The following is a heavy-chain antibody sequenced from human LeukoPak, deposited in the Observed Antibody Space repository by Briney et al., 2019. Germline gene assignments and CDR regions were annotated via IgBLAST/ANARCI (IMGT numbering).Heavy chain of an antibody. Sequence: PGGSLRLSCAASGFTFRSYDMHWVRQAPGKGLEWVTIISYDGSNKYYADSVKGRFAISWDNSKNTLYLQMSSLRVEDTAVYCCAKRKDGYSLDPWGQGTLVTVSS. CDR3: AKRKDGYSLDP. CDR2: ISYDGSNK. J-gene: IGHJ5*02. V-gene: IGHV3-30*18. CDR1: GFTFRSYD. D-gene: IGHD5-24*01.